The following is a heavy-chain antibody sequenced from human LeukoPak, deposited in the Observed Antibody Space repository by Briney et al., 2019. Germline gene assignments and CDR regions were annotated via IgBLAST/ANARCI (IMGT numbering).Heavy chain of an antibody. J-gene: IGHJ4*02. Sequence: GGSLRLSCAASGFTFSSYAMHWVRQAPGEGLEWVAVISYDGSNKYYADSVKGRFTISRDNSKNTLYLQMSSLRPDDTALYYCARDMSTSWASNFDYWGLGARVTVSS. CDR1: GFTFSSYA. D-gene: IGHD6-13*01. V-gene: IGHV3-30*04. CDR3: ARDMSTSWASNFDY. CDR2: ISYDGSNK.